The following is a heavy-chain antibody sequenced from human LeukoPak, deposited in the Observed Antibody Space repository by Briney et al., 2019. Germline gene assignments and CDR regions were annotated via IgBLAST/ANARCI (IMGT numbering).Heavy chain of an antibody. D-gene: IGHD6-19*01. J-gene: IGHJ4*02. CDR2: INHSGST. CDR1: GGSFGGYY. Sequence: PSETLSLTCAVYGGSFGGYYWSWIRQPPGKGLEWIGEINHSGSTNYNPSLKSRVAISVDTSKNQFSLKLSSVTAADTAVYYCARGYAGVAGTGRYFDYWGQGTLVTVSS. CDR3: ARGYAGVAGTGRYFDY. V-gene: IGHV4-34*01.